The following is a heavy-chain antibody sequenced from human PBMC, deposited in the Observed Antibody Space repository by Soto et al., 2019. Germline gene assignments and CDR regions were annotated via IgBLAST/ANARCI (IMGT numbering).Heavy chain of an antibody. Sequence: ASVKVSCKASGYTFTGYYMHWVRQAPGQGLEWKGWINPNSGGTNYAQKFQGWVTMARDTSISTAYMELSRLRSDDTAVYYCARDGSLNDYIWGSYRYTTRGGGYYFDYWGQGTLVTVSS. D-gene: IGHD3-16*02. J-gene: IGHJ4*02. CDR3: ARDGSLNDYIWGSYRYTTRGGGYYFDY. V-gene: IGHV1-2*04. CDR1: GYTFTGYY. CDR2: INPNSGGT.